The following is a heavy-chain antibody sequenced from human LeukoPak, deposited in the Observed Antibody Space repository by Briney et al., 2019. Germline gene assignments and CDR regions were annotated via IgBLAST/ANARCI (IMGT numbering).Heavy chain of an antibody. Sequence: SETLSLTCTVSGNSISSYYWSWIRQPAGKGLEWIGRMYTSGSTDYNPALKSRVTMSEDTSKNQFSLKLSSVTAADTAVYYCAREVGDIVATTDNWFDPWGQGTLVTVSS. CDR2: MYTSGST. D-gene: IGHD5-12*01. CDR1: GNSISSYY. CDR3: AREVGDIVATTDNWFDP. V-gene: IGHV4-4*07. J-gene: IGHJ5*02.